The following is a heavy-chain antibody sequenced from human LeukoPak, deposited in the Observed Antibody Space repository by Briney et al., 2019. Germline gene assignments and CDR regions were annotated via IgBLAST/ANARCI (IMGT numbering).Heavy chain of an antibody. J-gene: IGHJ4*02. Sequence: GGSLKLSCAASGFPFSSYSMNWVRPAPGKGLEWVSSISSSSSYIYYADSVKGRFTISRDNAKNSLYLQMNSLRAEDTALYYCARDRGEGRYYYGSGSYTYFDYWGQGTLVTVSS. CDR3: ARDRGEGRYYYGSGSYTYFDY. D-gene: IGHD3-10*01. V-gene: IGHV3-21*04. CDR2: ISSSSSYI. CDR1: GFPFSSYS.